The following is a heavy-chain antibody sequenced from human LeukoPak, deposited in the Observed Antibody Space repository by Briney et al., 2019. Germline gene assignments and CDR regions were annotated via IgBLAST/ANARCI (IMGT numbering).Heavy chain of an antibody. CDR1: GFSFSSYG. J-gene: IGHJ3*01. CDR2: ISYDGNTI. Sequence: GRSLRLSCAASGFSFSSYGMHWVRQAPGKGLEWLTVISYDGNTIYYADSVKGRFTTSRDNSKNTLYLQMNSLRIEDTAVYYCAKDLSVVGAHDSFDVWGQGTMVTVSS. V-gene: IGHV3-30*18. CDR3: AKDLSVVGAHDSFDV. D-gene: IGHD1-26*01.